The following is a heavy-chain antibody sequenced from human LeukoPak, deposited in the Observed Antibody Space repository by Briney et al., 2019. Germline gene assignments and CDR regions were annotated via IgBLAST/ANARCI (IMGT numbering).Heavy chain of an antibody. J-gene: IGHJ4*02. Sequence: GGSLRLSCAASGFTFSSYSMNWVRQAPGKGLEWVSSISSSSSYIYYADSVKGRFTISRDNAKNSLYLQMNSLRAEDTAVYYCARDVGLLWFGELYYFDYWGQGTLVTVSS. CDR1: GFTFSSYS. D-gene: IGHD3-10*01. CDR3: ARDVGLLWFGELYYFDY. V-gene: IGHV3-21*01. CDR2: ISSSSSYI.